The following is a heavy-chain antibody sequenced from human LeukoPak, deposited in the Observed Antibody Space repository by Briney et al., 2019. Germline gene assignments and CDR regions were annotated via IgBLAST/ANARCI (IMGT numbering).Heavy chain of an antibody. CDR2: IHYSGST. CDR1: GGSISSYY. CDR3: ARDRGIAAAGTGGYYYNGMDV. J-gene: IGHJ6*02. D-gene: IGHD6-13*01. Sequence: SETLSLTCTVSGGSISSYYWSWIRQPPGKGLEWIGYIHYSGSTNYNPSLKSRVTISVDTSKNQSSLKLSSVTAADTAVYYCARDRGIAAAGTGGYYYNGMDVWGQGTTVTVSS. V-gene: IGHV4-59*01.